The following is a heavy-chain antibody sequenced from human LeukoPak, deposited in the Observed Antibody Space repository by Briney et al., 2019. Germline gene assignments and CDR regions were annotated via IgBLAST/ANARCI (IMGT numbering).Heavy chain of an antibody. CDR1: GFTFSSYS. Sequence: GGSQRLSCAASGFTFSSYSMNWVRQAPGKGLEWVSSISSSSSYIYYADSVKGRFTISRDNAKNSLYLQMNSLRAEDTAVYYCAGSYGDDAFDIWGQGTMVTVSS. V-gene: IGHV3-21*01. CDR3: AGSYGDDAFDI. D-gene: IGHD4-17*01. CDR2: ISSSSSYI. J-gene: IGHJ3*02.